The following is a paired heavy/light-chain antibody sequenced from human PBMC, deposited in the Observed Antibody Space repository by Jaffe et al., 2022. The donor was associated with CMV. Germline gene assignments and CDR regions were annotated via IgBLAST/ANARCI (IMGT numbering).Light chain of an antibody. CDR3: QQYNNWPPVT. Sequence: EIVMTQSPATLSVSPGEGATLSCRASQSVGSNLAWYQQKPGQAPRLLINGASTRATGIPARFSGSGSGTEFTLTISSLQSEDFAVYYCQQYNNWPPVTFGGGTKVEIK. J-gene: IGKJ4*01. V-gene: IGKV3-15*01. CDR1: QSVGSN. CDR2: GAS.
Heavy chain of an antibody. J-gene: IGHJ4*02. CDR2: ISGNGGST. Sequence: EVQLLESGGGLVQPGGSLRLSCAASGFTLSSYAMSWVRQAPGKGLEWVSFISGNGGSTYYADSVKGRFTISRDNSKNTLYLQMNSLRVEDTAIYYCAKDLLGHIAARVFDYWGQGTLVTVSS. CDR1: GFTLSSYA. D-gene: IGHD6-6*01. CDR3: AKDLLGHIAARVFDY. V-gene: IGHV3-23*01.